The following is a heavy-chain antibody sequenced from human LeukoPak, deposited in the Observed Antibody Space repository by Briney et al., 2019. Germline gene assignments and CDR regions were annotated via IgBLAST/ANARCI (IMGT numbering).Heavy chain of an antibody. CDR2: ISSSSYI. Sequence: PGGSLRLSCAASGFTFSSHWMTWVRQAPGKGLEWVSSISSSSYIYYADSVKGRFTISRDNAKNSLYLQMNSLRAEDTAVYYCARGPVAGPGTYYFDYWGQGTLVTVSS. D-gene: IGHD6-19*01. CDR3: ARGPVAGPGTYYFDY. V-gene: IGHV3-21*01. J-gene: IGHJ4*02. CDR1: GFTFSSHW.